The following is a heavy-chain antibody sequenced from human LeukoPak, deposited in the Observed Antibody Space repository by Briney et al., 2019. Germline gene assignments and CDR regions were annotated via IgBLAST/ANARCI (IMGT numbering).Heavy chain of an antibody. CDR1: GGSFSGYY. V-gene: IGHV4-34*01. Sequence: SETLSLTCAVYGGSFSGYYWSWIRQPPGKGLEWIGEINHSGSTNYNPSLKSRVTISVDTSKNQFSLKLSSVTAADTAVYYCARDPYGDYASGHAFDIWGQGTMVTVSS. D-gene: IGHD4-17*01. CDR2: INHSGST. J-gene: IGHJ3*02. CDR3: ARDPYGDYASGHAFDI.